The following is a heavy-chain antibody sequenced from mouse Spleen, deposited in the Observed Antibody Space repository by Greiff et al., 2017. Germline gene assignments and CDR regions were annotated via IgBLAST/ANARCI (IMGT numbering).Heavy chain of an antibody. Sequence: VKLMESGPGLVQPSQSLSITCTVSGFSLTSYGVHWVRQSPGKGLEWLGVIWSGGSTDYNAAFISRLSISKDNSKSQVFFKMNSLQADDTAIYYCAREREAGYYGSSTGAMDYWGQGTSVTVSS. CDR2: IWSGGST. J-gene: IGHJ4*01. D-gene: IGHD1-1*01. V-gene: IGHV2-2*01. CDR3: AREREAGYYGSSTGAMDY. CDR1: GFSLTSYG.